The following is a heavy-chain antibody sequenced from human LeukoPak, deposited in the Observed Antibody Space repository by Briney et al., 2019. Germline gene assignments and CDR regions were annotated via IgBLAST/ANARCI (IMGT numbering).Heavy chain of an antibody. Sequence: SVKVSCKASGGTFSSYAISWVRQAPGQGLEWMGGIIPIFGTANYAQKFQGRVTITTDESTSTAYMELSSLRSEDTAVYYCARGGCSYAPDGRNYYYYMDVWGKGTTVTVSS. D-gene: IGHD5-18*01. CDR3: ARGGCSYAPDGRNYYYYMDV. J-gene: IGHJ6*03. CDR1: GGTFSSYA. CDR2: IIPIFGTA. V-gene: IGHV1-69*05.